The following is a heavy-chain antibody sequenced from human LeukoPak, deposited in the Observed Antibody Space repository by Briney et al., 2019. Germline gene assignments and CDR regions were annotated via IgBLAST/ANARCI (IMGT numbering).Heavy chain of an antibody. Sequence: SETLSLTCAVYGGSFSGYYWSWIRQPPGKGLEWIGYIYDSETTNYNPSLKSRVTMSVDTCKNQFFLNLSSVTAADTALCYCASRPSGSTWYGVFDYWSRGTLVTVSS. CDR2: IYDSETT. CDR3: ASRPSGSTWYGVFDY. J-gene: IGHJ4*02. CDR1: GGSFSGYY. D-gene: IGHD6-13*01. V-gene: IGHV4-59*01.